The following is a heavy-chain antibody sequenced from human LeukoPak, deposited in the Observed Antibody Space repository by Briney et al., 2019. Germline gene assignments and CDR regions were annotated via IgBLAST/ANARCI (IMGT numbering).Heavy chain of an antibody. CDR2: IYTSGST. V-gene: IGHV4-4*07. Sequence: SETLSLTCTVSGGSISRYFWSWIRQPAGKGLEWIGRIYTSGSTNSNPSLKSRVTMSVDTSKNQFSLKLSSVTAADTAVYYCARDGQYDFWSGYYTEDYFDYWGQGTLVTVSS. J-gene: IGHJ4*02. D-gene: IGHD3-3*01. CDR3: ARDGQYDFWSGYYTEDYFDY. CDR1: GGSISRYF.